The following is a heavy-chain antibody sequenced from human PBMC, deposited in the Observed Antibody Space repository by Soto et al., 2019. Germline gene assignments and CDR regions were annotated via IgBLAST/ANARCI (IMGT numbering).Heavy chain of an antibody. V-gene: IGHV3-23*01. Sequence: GGSLRLSGAGSGCTFSTYAMNWVRQAPGKGLEWVSAVSGGAGSTYYADSVKGRFTISRDNSKNTLYLQMNTLRAEDTAVYYCAKPSERQLVRIGFQHWGQGTLVTVSS. CDR2: VSGGAGST. J-gene: IGHJ1*01. D-gene: IGHD6-13*01. CDR3: AKPSERQLVRIGFQH. CDR1: GCTFSTYA.